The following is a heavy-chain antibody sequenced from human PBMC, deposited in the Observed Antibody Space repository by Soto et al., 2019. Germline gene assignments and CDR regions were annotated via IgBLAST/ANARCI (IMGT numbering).Heavy chain of an antibody. CDR1: GFTFSNYA. CDR2: VSHDGNNQ. J-gene: IGHJ2*01. D-gene: IGHD2-21*01. CDR3: ARDGATQMWRPWYFDL. V-gene: IGHV3-30-3*01. Sequence: QVQLVESGGGVVQPGRSLRLSCAVSGFTFSNYAMHWVRQAPGKGLEWVAIVSHDGNNQYYADSAKGRFTISRDNSENTLYLQMNSLRTEDTAVFYCARDGATQMWRPWYFDLWGRGTLDTVSS.